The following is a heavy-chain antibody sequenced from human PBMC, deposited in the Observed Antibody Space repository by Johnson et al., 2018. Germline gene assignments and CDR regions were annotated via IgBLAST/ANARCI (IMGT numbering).Heavy chain of an antibody. Sequence: EVQLVESGGGVVRPGGSLRLSCAASGFTFSSYSMNWVRQAPGKGLEWVSYISSSSSTIYYAASVKGRFTISRDNSKNTLYLQMNSLRAEDPAGYYCANGDTLGSYRDVWGKGTTVTVSS. V-gene: IGHV3-48*01. CDR2: ISSSSSTI. CDR1: GFTFSSYS. CDR3: ANGDTLGSYRDV. D-gene: IGHD5-18*01. J-gene: IGHJ6*03.